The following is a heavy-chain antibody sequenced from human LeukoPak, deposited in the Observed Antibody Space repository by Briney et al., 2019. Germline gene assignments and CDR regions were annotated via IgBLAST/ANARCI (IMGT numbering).Heavy chain of an antibody. D-gene: IGHD2-2*03. J-gene: IGHJ6*03. V-gene: IGHV5-51*01. CDR3: ARLDRPRYYYYMDV. Sequence: XWMGIIYPGDSDTRYSPSFQGQVTISADKSISTAYLQWSSLKASDTAMYYCARLDRPRYYYYMDVWGKGTTVTVSS. CDR2: IYPGDSDT.